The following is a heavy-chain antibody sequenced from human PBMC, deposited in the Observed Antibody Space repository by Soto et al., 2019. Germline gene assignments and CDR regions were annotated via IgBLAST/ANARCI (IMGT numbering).Heavy chain of an antibody. Sequence: PSETLSLTCTVSGGSISSSSYYWGWIRQPPGKGLEWIGSTYYSGSTYYNPSLKSRVTISVDTSKNQFSLKLSSVTAADTAVYYCARQAVLRFLEWLSGGDYYYYGMDVWGQGTTVTVSS. CDR1: GGSISSSSYY. CDR3: ARQAVLRFLEWLSGGDYYYYGMDV. D-gene: IGHD3-3*01. J-gene: IGHJ6*02. V-gene: IGHV4-39*01. CDR2: TYYSGST.